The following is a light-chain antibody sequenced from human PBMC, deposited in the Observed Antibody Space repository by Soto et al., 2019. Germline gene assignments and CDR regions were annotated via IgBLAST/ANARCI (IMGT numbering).Light chain of an antibody. CDR1: QSINIY. CDR2: AAS. J-gene: IGKJ2*01. V-gene: IGKV1-39*01. CDR3: QQSYSTPRT. Sequence: DTQMTQSPSALSASVGDRVTITCRSSQSINIYLNWYQQKPGRAPQVLIYAASSLQSGVPSRFSGSGSRTDFTLTISSLQSEDFGTYYCQQSYSTPRTFGHGTK.